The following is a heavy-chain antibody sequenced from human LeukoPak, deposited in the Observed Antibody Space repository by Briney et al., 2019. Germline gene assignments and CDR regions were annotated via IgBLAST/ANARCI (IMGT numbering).Heavy chain of an antibody. D-gene: IGHD6-13*01. CDR1: GYNFNSNG. J-gene: IGHJ4*02. Sequence: ASVTVSCKASGYNFNSNGMNWVRHAPGQGLGWMGWINTNTGNPTYAQGFTGRCVFSLDTSVSTAYLQISSLKAEDTAVYYCARSIAAAGRFDFWGQGTLVTVSS. V-gene: IGHV7-4-1*02. CDR3: ARSIAAAGRFDF. CDR2: INTNTGNP.